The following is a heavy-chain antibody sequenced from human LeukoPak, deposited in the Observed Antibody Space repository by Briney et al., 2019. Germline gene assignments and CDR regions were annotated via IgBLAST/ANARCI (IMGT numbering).Heavy chain of an antibody. J-gene: IGHJ4*02. D-gene: IGHD5-18*01. CDR1: GFTFSSYS. V-gene: IGHV3-21*01. CDR3: ARADTAMAAADY. CDR2: ISSSSSYI. Sequence: GGSLRLSCAASGFTFSSYSMNWVRQAPGKGLEWVSSISSSSSYIYYADSVKGRFTISRDDAKNSLYLQMNSLRAEDTAVYYCARADTAMAAADYWGQGTLVTVSS.